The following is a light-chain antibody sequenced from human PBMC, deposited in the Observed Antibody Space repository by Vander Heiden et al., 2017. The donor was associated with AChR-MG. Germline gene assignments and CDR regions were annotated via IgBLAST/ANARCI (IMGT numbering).Light chain of an antibody. J-gene: IGLJ2*01. CDR3: QSYDDTNHGV. V-gene: IGLV6-57*03. CDR1: GGSIASNY. CDR2: EDN. Sequence: NFVLTQPHSVSESPGKTVTISCTRSGGSIASNYVQWYQQRPGSAPTTVIFEDNHRPSGVPDRFSCSIDSSSTSASLIISGLKTEDEADYYCQSYDDTNHGVFGGGTKLTVL.